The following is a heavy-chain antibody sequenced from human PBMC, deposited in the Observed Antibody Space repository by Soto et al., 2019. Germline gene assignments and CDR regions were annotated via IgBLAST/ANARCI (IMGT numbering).Heavy chain of an antibody. V-gene: IGHV1-69*13. CDR3: ARDPLLAVSPAIQCTIIDX. J-gene: IGHJ4*01. Sequence: ASVKVSCNSFGGTLGNYVISWLRQAPGQGRWWLGAITDIFGHTQYAEDLQGRVTITADESAHPAYMELTSLRSEETAVYYCARDPLLAVSPAIQCTIIDXWGQGTLVTVSX. CDR1: GGTLGNYV. CDR2: ITDIFGHT. D-gene: IGHD2-21*01.